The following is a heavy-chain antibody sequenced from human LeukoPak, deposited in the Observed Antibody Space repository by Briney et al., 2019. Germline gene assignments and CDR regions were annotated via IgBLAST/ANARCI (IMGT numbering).Heavy chain of an antibody. V-gene: IGHV1-46*01. CDR1: GYTFTSYY. Sequence: ASVKVSCKASGYTFTSYYMHWVRQAPGQGLEWMGIINPSGGSTSYAQKFQGRVTMTRDTSTSTVYMELSSLRSEDTAVYYCASSGLFRDKRKYGMDVWGQGTTVTVSS. D-gene: IGHD3-10*01. J-gene: IGHJ6*02. CDR3: ASSGLFRDKRKYGMDV. CDR2: INPSGGST.